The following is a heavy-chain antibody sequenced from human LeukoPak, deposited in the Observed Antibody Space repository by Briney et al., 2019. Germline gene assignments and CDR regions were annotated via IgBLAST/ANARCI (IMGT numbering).Heavy chain of an antibody. D-gene: IGHD2-15*01. Sequence: PGRSLRLSCAASGFTFSDYYMSWIRQAPGKGLEWVSYISSSGSTIYYADSVKGRFTISRDNAKNSLYLQMNSLRAEDTAVYYCARGCSGGSCYSSYYYYYMDVWGKGTTVTVSS. CDR2: ISSSGSTI. V-gene: IGHV3-11*01. CDR1: GFTFSDYY. J-gene: IGHJ6*03. CDR3: ARGCSGGSCYSSYYYYYMDV.